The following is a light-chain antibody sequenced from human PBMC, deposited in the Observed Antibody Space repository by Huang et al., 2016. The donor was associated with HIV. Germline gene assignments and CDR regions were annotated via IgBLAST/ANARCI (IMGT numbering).Light chain of an antibody. Sequence: EIVMTQSPANLSVVPGERATLSCRASPSVGRSLAWYQQKPGQAPRLLIFGTATRATGIPARFSGSGSGTEFALTISSLQSEDFAFYYCHRYNNWPPDPTFGQGTKLDLK. CDR3: HRYNNWPPDPT. V-gene: IGKV3-15*01. CDR2: GTA. J-gene: IGKJ2*01. CDR1: PSVGRS.